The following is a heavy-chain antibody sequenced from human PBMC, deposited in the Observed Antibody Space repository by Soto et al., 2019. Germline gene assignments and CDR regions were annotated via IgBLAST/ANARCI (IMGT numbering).Heavy chain of an antibody. CDR3: AKNCGGNCYSTSRIVFQH. D-gene: IGHD2-21*01. CDR2: ISGSGTDT. V-gene: IGHV3-23*01. CDR1: GFTFTNYA. Sequence: GGSLRLSCGASGFTFTNYALSWVRQAPGKGLEWVSSISGSGTDTKYADSVKGRSTISRDNSKNTVYLQVNSLRGEDTAVYYCAKNCGGNCYSTSRIVFQHWGQGTQVTVSP. J-gene: IGHJ1*01.